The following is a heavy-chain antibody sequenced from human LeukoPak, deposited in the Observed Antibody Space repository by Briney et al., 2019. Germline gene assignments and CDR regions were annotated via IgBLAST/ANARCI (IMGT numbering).Heavy chain of an antibody. CDR3: TTDVRQQLVWGFDY. CDR1: GFTFSNAW. CDR2: IKSKTDGGTT. Sequence: GGSLRLSCAASGFTFSNAWMSWVRQAPGKGLEWVGRIKSKTDGGTTDYAAPVKGRFTISRDDSKNTLYLQMNSLKTEDTAVYYCTTDVRQQLVWGFDYWGQGTLVTVSS. J-gene: IGHJ4*02. V-gene: IGHV3-15*01. D-gene: IGHD6-13*01.